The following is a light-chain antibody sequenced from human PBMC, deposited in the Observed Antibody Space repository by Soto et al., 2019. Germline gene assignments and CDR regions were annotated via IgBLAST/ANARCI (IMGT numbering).Light chain of an antibody. CDR3: SSYSLSTAYL. CDR1: SSDIGGYDY. CDR2: EVR. J-gene: IGLJ1*01. Sequence: QSVLTQPASVSGSPGQSITISCTGTSSDIGGYDYVSWYQQRPGKAPKLMIYEVRYRPSGVSNRFSGSKSGNTASLTISGLQAQDEADYFCSSYSLSTAYLFGTGTKVTVL. V-gene: IGLV2-14*01.